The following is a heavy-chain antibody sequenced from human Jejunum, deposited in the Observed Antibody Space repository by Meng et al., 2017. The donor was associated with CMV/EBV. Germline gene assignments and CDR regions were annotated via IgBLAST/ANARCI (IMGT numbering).Heavy chain of an antibody. V-gene: IGHV4-59*01. CDR3: ARDSYHYGSSTYNWFDP. Sequence: SIRTYWWSWIRQSPDQGLEWIGYIHHSGTTNHNPSLRSRVIMSVDTSNNQFSLKLTSVTAADTAVYYCARDSYHYGSSTYNWFDPWGEGILVTVSS. J-gene: IGHJ5*02. D-gene: IGHD3-10*01. CDR1: SIRTYW. CDR2: IHHSGTT.